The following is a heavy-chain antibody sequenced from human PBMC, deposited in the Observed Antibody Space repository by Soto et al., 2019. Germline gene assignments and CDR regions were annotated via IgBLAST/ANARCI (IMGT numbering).Heavy chain of an antibody. J-gene: IGHJ5*02. V-gene: IGHV3-33*01. Sequence: GRSLRLSCAASGFTFSSYGMHWVRQAPGKGLEWVAVIWYDGSNKYYADSVKGRFTISRDNSKNTLYLQMNSLRAEDTAVYYCARGFEGIAVAENQRGWFDPWGQGTLVTVSS. CDR1: GFTFSSYG. CDR3: ARGFEGIAVAENQRGWFDP. D-gene: IGHD6-19*01. CDR2: IWYDGSNK.